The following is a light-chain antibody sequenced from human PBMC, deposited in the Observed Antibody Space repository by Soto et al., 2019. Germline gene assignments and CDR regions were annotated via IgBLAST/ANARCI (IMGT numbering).Light chain of an antibody. J-gene: IGKJ5*01. Sequence: EIVLTQSPATLSMSPGERATRSCSASQSVSSYLAWYQQRPGQAPXLLXYDASYRATGIPPRFSGSGSGTDFTLTISSLEPQEFAGYYGQQRSSCPPTITFGQGTRLEIK. V-gene: IGKV3-11*01. CDR3: QQRSSCPPTIT. CDR2: DAS. CDR1: QSVSSY.